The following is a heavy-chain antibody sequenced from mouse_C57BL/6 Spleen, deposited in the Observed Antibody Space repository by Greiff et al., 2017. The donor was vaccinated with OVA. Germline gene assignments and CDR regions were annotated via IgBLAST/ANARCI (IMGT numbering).Heavy chain of an antibody. CDR2: IHPNSGST. V-gene: IGHV1-64*01. Sequence: VQLQQPGAELVKPGASVKLSCKASGYTFTSYWMHWVKQRPGQGLEWIGMIHPNSGSTNYNEKFKSKATMTVDKSSSTAYMQLSSLTSEDSAVYCCAEGVYDYGRVFGYWGQGTTLTVSS. CDR3: AEGVYDYGRVFGY. CDR1: GYTFTSYW. J-gene: IGHJ2*01. D-gene: IGHD2-4*01.